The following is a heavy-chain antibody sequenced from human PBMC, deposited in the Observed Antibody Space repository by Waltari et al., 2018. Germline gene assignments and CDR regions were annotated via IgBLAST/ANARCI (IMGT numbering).Heavy chain of an antibody. J-gene: IGHJ6*03. CDR1: GFSFSNYE. CDR3: ARPSTEYYYYYYMDV. CDR2: IDNSGSTT. V-gene: IGHV3-48*03. Sequence: EVQVVESGGGLVQPGGSLRLSCVASGFSFSNYEMNWVRQAPGKGLECVSYIDNSGSTTYYADSVKGRFTISRDNAKNSLYLQMDSLRAEDTAVYYCARPSTEYYYYYYMDVWGKGTTVTVS.